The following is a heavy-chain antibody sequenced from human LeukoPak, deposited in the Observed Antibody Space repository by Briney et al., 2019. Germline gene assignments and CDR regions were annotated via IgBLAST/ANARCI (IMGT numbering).Heavy chain of an antibody. CDR3: ATSFAFSSGRSDY. Sequence: PGGSLRLSCAASGFTFSSYAMSWVRQAPGKGLEWVSAISGSGGSTYYADSVKGRFTISRDNSKNTLYLQMNSLRAEDTAVYYCATSFAFSSGRSDYWGQGTLVTVSS. CDR1: GFTFSSYA. CDR2: ISGSGGST. J-gene: IGHJ4*02. V-gene: IGHV3-23*01. D-gene: IGHD1-26*01.